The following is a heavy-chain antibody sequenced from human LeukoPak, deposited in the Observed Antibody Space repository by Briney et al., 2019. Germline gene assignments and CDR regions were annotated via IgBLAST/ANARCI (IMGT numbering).Heavy chain of an antibody. Sequence: GSLRLSCAASGFTFDDYGMSWVRQAPGKGLEWVSGINWNGGSTVYADSVKGRFTISRDNAKNSLYLQMDSLRAEDTAFYYCARAHRATVTTSYYYYYMDVWGKGTTVTVSS. CDR2: INWNGGST. V-gene: IGHV3-20*04. CDR1: GFTFDDYG. CDR3: ARAHRATVTTSYYYYYMDV. J-gene: IGHJ6*03. D-gene: IGHD4-17*01.